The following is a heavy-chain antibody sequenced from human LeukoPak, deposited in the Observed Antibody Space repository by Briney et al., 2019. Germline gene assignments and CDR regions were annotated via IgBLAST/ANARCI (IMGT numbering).Heavy chain of an antibody. D-gene: IGHD3-3*01. CDR1: GYTFTSYG. CDR2: ISAYNGNT. Sequence: ASVKVSCKASGYTFTSYGISWVRQAPGQGLEWMGWISAYNGNTNYAQKLQGRVTMTTDTSTSTAYMELRSLRSDDTAVYYCARPAYDFWSGYRPRAYYYYYMDVWGKGTTVTVSS. J-gene: IGHJ6*03. CDR3: ARPAYDFWSGYRPRAYYYYYMDV. V-gene: IGHV1-18*01.